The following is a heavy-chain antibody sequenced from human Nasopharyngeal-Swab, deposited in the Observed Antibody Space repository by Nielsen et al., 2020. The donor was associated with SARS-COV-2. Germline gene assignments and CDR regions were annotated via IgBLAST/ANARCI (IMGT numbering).Heavy chain of an antibody. Sequence: WVRQAPGQGLEWMGIINPSGGSTSYAQKFQGRVTMTRNTSISTAYMELSSLRSEDTAVYYCARGARDHYGSGSYLGYYYYMDVWGKGTTVTVSS. CDR2: INPSGGST. J-gene: IGHJ6*03. V-gene: IGHV1-46*01. D-gene: IGHD3-10*01. CDR3: ARGARDHYGSGSYLGYYYYMDV.